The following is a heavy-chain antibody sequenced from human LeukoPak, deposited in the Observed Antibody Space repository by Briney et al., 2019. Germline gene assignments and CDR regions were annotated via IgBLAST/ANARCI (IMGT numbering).Heavy chain of an antibody. J-gene: IGHJ4*02. CDR3: AKDRWAATSSGKNYFDY. CDR2: ISYDGSNK. V-gene: IGHV3-30-3*01. CDR1: GFTFSSYA. D-gene: IGHD3-10*01. Sequence: GRSLRLSCAASGFTFSSYAMHWVRQAPGKGLEWVAVISYDGSNKYYADSVKGRFTISRDNSKNTLYLQMSSLRAEDTAVYYCAKDRWAATSSGKNYFDYWGQGTLVTVSS.